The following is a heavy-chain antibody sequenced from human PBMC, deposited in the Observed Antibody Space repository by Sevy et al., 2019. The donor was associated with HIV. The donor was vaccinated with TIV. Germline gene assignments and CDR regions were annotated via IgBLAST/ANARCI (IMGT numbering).Heavy chain of an antibody. J-gene: IGHJ5*02. Sequence: ASVKVSCKVSGYTLTKLSIHWVRQAPGKGLEWMGDFDPQYGETIYAQKFQGRLTMTGDTSPDTAFMELSSLTPEDTAVYYCTAVGLRYFSGSSSYQGDWFDPWGQGTLVTSPQ. CDR1: GYTLTKLS. CDR2: FDPQYGET. CDR3: TAVGLRYFSGSSSYQGDWFDP. D-gene: IGHD2-15*01. V-gene: IGHV1-24*01.